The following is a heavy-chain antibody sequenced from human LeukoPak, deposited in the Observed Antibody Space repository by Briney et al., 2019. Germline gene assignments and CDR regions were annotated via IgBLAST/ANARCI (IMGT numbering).Heavy chain of an antibody. CDR1: GGSISSYY. J-gene: IGHJ4*02. CDR3: ARHYDSSGYYPYYFDY. V-gene: IGHV4-59*01. CDR2: IYYSGST. D-gene: IGHD3-22*01. Sequence: SETLSLTCTVSGGSISSYYWSWIRQPPGKGLEWIGYIYYSGSTNYNPSLKSRVTISVDTSKNQFSLKLSSVTAADTAVYYCARHYDSSGYYPYYFDYWGQGTLVTVSS.